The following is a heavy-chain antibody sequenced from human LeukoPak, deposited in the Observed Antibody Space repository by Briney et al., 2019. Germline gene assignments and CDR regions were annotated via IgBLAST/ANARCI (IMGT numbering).Heavy chain of an antibody. J-gene: IGHJ4*02. CDR2: IYYSGST. CDR3: ATRGSDTAMVYFDY. V-gene: IGHV4-59*01. D-gene: IGHD5-18*01. CDR1: GGSISSYY. Sequence: PSETLSLTCTVSGGSISSYYWSWVRQPPGKGLEWLGYIYYSGSTNYNPSLKSRVTISVDTSKNQFSLKLSSVTAADTAVYYCATRGSDTAMVYFDYWGQGTLVTVSS.